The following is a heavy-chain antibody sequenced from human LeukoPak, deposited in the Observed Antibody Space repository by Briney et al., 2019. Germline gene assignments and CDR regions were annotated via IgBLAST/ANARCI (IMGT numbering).Heavy chain of an antibody. CDR3: ARYCGGDCYSADFDY. V-gene: IGHV1-18*01. Sequence: ASVKVSCKASGYTFTSYGISWVRQAPGQGLEWMGWISAYNGNTNYAQKLQGRVTMTTDTSTSTAYMELRSLRSDDTAVYYYARYCGGDCYSADFDYWGQGTLVTVSS. D-gene: IGHD2-21*02. CDR1: GYTFTSYG. J-gene: IGHJ4*02. CDR2: ISAYNGNT.